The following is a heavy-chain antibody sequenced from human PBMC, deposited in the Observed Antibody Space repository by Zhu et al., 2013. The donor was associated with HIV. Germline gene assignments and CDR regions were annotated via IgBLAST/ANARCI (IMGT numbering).Heavy chain of an antibody. Sequence: QVQLVQSGAEVKKPGASVKVSCKASGYTFTSYGISWVRQAPGQGLEWMGWISAYNGNTNYAQKLQGRVTTTTDTSTSTAYMELRSLRSDDTAVYYCAREGDYYDSSGYYYVTDYWGQGTLVTVSS. CDR2: ISAYNGNT. CDR3: AREGDYYDSSGYYYVTDY. CDR1: GYTFTSYG. J-gene: IGHJ4*02. V-gene: IGHV1-18*01. D-gene: IGHD3-22*01.